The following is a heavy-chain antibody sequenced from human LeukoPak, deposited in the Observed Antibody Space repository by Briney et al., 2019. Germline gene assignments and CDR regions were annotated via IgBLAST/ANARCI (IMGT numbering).Heavy chain of an antibody. CDR1: GGSISSYY. J-gene: IGHJ6*02. D-gene: IGHD5-12*01. Sequence: PSETLSLTCTVSGGSISSYYWSWIRQPPGKGLEWIGYIYYSGSTNYNPSLKSRVTISVDTSKNQFSLKLSSVTAADTAVYYCARERASQVATIGWYYGMDVWGQGTTVTVSS. CDR2: IYYSGST. CDR3: ARERASQVATIGWYYGMDV. V-gene: IGHV4-59*01.